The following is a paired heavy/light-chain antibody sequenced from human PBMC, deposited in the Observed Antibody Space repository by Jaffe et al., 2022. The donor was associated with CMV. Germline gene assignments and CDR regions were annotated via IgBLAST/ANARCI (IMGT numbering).Heavy chain of an antibody. CDR3: ARHAGKLVVRIDS. Sequence: LQLQEAGPGLVKPSETLSLTCTVSGGSVTDGTSYWGWIRQPPGKDMEWIGSIYYNEKSYNNPSLESRVTISIDTPRNQFSLKLRSVTAADTAIYYCARHAGKLVVRIDSWGQGTLVTVSS. V-gene: IGHV4-39*01. CDR1: GGSVTDGTSY. D-gene: IGHD3-10*01. CDR2: IYYNEKS. J-gene: IGHJ4*02.
Light chain of an antibody. CDR1: QSLLHSNGYNY. J-gene: IGKJ4*01. V-gene: IGKV2-28*01. CDR2: LGS. Sequence: DIVMTQSPLSLPVTPGEAASISCRSSQSLLHSNGYNYLDWYLQKPGKSPQVLIYLGSTRASGVPDRFNGSGSGTDFTLKISKVEAEDVGVYYCMQAIQIPPTFGGGTKVEIK. CDR3: MQAIQIPPT.